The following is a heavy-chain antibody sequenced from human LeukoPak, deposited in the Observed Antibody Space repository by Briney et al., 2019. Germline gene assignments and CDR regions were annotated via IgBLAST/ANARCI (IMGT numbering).Heavy chain of an antibody. CDR1: GFPFSTFW. V-gene: IGHV3-21*01. CDR3: VRDEGIATSALDY. J-gene: IGHJ4*02. Sequence: AGGSLRLSCAVSGFPFSTFWMSWVRQAPGKGLEWVSSIRSSSSYIYYADSVKGRFTISRDNAKNSLYLQMNSLRAEDTAVYYCVRDEGIATSALDYWGQGTLVTVSS. D-gene: IGHD6-13*01. CDR2: IRSSSSYI.